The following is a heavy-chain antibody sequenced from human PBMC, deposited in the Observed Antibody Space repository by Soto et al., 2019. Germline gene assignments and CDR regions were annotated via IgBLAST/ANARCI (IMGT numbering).Heavy chain of an antibody. CDR2: INPNSGGT. CDR1: GYTFTGYY. D-gene: IGHD3-10*01. CDR3: ARDLSYGSGSNGGLDAFDI. J-gene: IGHJ3*02. Sequence: ASVKVSCKASGYTFTGYYMHWVRQAPGQGLEWMGWINPNSGGTNYAQKFQGWVTMTRDTSVSTAYMELSRLRSDDTAVYYCARDLSYGSGSNGGLDAFDIWGQGTMVTVSS. V-gene: IGHV1-2*04.